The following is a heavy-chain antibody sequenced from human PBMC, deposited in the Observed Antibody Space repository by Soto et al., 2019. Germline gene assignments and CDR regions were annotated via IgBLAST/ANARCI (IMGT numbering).Heavy chain of an antibody. CDR2: MNPNSGKT. Sequence: QVQLVQSGAEVKKPGASVKVSCKASGYTFTSYDINWVRQATGQGLEWMGWMNPNSGKTDYAQKFQGRVTMTRNTSISKAYMELSSLRSEDTGVYYCARVSTYYDFWRGYWGEAVAGSTVFDYCGQGTLVTVSS. J-gene: IGHJ4*02. CDR3: ARVSTYYDFWRGYWGEAVAGSTVFDY. D-gene: IGHD3-3*01. V-gene: IGHV1-8*01. CDR1: GYTFTSYD.